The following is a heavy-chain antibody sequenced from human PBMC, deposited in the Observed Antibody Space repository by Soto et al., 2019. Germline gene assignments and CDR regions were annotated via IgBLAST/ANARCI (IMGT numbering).Heavy chain of an antibody. V-gene: IGHV3-33*01. CDR1: GFIFSNYG. CDR3: XXXWGTFGYYYGMDV. J-gene: IGHJ6*02. D-gene: IGHD7-27*01. Sequence: QVQLVESGGGVVQPGRSLRLSCATSGFIFSNYGMDWVRQAPGKGLEWVAVIWYDGSDKFYADSVKGRFTISRDNSKNTLYLQMNSLRAEDTAVXXXXXXWGTFGYYYGMDVWGQGTTVTVSS. CDR2: IWYDGSDK.